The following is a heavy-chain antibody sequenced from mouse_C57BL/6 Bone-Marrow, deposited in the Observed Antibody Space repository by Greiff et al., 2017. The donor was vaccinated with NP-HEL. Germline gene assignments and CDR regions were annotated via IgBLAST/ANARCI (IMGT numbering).Heavy chain of an antibody. CDR2: ISDGGSYT. CDR3: ARGYYGSSYNFDY. V-gene: IGHV5-4*03. CDR1: GFTFSSYA. J-gene: IGHJ2*01. Sequence: EVKLVESGGGLVKPGGSLKLSCAASGFTFSSYAMSWVRQTPEKRLEWVATISDGGSYTYYPDNVKGRFTISRDNAKNNLYLQMGHLKSEDTAMYYCARGYYGSSYNFDYWGQGTTLTVSS. D-gene: IGHD1-1*01.